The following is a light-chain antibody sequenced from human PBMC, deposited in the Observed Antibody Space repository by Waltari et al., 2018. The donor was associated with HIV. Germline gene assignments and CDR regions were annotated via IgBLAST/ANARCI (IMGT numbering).Light chain of an antibody. CDR3: CSYAGTYTYV. Sequence: QSALTQPRSVSGSPGQSVTISCTGTSSDVGDYNSVSWYQQHPGKAPKLMIYDVSKWPPGVPDRVAGSKSGNTASLTISGLQAEDEADYYCCSYAGTYTYVFGTGTKVTVL. J-gene: IGLJ1*01. V-gene: IGLV2-11*01. CDR1: SSDVGDYNS. CDR2: DVS.